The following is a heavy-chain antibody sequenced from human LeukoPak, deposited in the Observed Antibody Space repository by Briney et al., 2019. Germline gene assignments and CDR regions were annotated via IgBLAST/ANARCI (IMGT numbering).Heavy chain of an antibody. J-gene: IGHJ3*02. CDR1: GFTFSSYW. V-gene: IGHV3-7*01. CDR2: IKQDESEK. Sequence: GGSLRLSCAASGFTFSSYWMTWVRQAPGKGLEWVANIKQDESEKYYVDSVKGRFTISRDNTKNSLYLQMNSLRVEDTAVYYCASAAATYQWAIDIWGQGTMVTVSS. D-gene: IGHD6-13*01. CDR3: ASAAATYQWAIDI.